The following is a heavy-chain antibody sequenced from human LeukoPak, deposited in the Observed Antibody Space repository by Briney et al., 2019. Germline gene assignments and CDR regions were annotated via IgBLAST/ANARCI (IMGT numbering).Heavy chain of an antibody. Sequence: PSETLSLTCTVSGGSISGSSWSWIRQPAGKGLEWIGRIYSGGTTNYNPSLKSRVIMSEDTSNNRFSLKLSSVTAADTAIYYCARGYCSGGSCYYFDYWGQGTLVIVSS. V-gene: IGHV4-4*07. D-gene: IGHD2-15*01. CDR2: IYSGGTT. CDR3: ARGYCSGGSCYYFDY. CDR1: GGSISGSS. J-gene: IGHJ4*02.